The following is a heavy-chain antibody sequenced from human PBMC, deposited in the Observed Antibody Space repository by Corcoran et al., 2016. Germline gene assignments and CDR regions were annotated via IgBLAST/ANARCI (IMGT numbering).Heavy chain of an antibody. J-gene: IGHJ3*02. CDR2: IKQDGSEK. Sequence: EVQLVESGGGLVQPGGSLRLSCAASGFTFSSYWMSWVRQAPGKGLEWVANIKQDGSEKYYVDSVKGRFTISRDNAKNSLYLQMNSLRAEDTAGYYCARDGITMIVVGGDDAFDIWGQGTMVTVSS. D-gene: IGHD3-22*01. V-gene: IGHV3-7*03. CDR1: GFTFSSYW. CDR3: ARDGITMIVVGGDDAFDI.